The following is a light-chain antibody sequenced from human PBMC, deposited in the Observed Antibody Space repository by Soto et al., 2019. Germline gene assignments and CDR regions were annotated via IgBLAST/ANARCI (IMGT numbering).Light chain of an antibody. CDR1: QSIRNC. Sequence: IQVTQSPSSLSASVGDRVTITCRASQSIRNCLHWYQQKSGEAPKLLIFSASTLRSGVPSRFSGSGSGTDFTLTINGLQPEDFATYYCQHRPSFGGGTKVEIK. V-gene: IGKV1-39*01. CDR2: SAS. CDR3: QHRPS. J-gene: IGKJ4*01.